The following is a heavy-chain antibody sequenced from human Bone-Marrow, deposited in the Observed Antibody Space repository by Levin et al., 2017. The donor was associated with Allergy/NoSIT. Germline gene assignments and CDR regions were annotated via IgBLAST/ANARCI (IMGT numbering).Heavy chain of an antibody. V-gene: IGHV4-34*01. D-gene: IGHD2-2*01. CDR2: INHSGST. CDR1: GGSFSGYY. J-gene: IGHJ5*02. CDR3: ARVIVVVPAANSLWFDP. Sequence: PGGSLRLSCAVYGGSFSGYYWSWIRQPPGKGLEWIGEINHSGSTNYNPSLKSRVTISVDTSKNQFSLKLSSVTAADTAVYYCARVIVVVPAANSLWFDPWGQGTLVTVSS.